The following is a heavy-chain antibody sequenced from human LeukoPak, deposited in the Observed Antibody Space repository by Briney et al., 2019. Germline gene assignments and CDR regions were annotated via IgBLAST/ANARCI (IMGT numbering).Heavy chain of an antibody. V-gene: IGHV3-21*01. CDR2: ISSSSSYI. J-gene: IGHJ6*02. D-gene: IGHD1-20*01. CDR1: GFTFSSYS. CDR3: ARDRGITGTTTNEFHYYYYGMDV. Sequence: PGGSLRLSCAASGFTFSSYSMNWVRQAPGKGLEWVSSISSSSSYIYYADSVKGRFTISRDNAKNSLYLQMNSLRAEDTAVYYCARDRGITGTTTNEFHYYYYGMDVWGQGTTVTVSS.